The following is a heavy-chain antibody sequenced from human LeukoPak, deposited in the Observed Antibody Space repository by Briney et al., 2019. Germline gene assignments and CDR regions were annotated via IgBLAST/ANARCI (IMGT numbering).Heavy chain of an antibody. J-gene: IGHJ3*02. Sequence: SETLSLTCTVSGGSISSYYWSWIRQPPGKGLEWIGYIYYSGSTNYNPSLKSRVTISVDTSKNQFSLKLSSVTAADTAVYYCARQISYYDSSGYSNAFDIWSQGTMVTVSS. CDR1: GGSISSYY. CDR3: ARQISYYDSSGYSNAFDI. CDR2: IYYSGST. D-gene: IGHD3-22*01. V-gene: IGHV4-59*08.